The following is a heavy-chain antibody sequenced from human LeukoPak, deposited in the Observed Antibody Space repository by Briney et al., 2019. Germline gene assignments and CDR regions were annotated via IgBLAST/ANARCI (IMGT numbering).Heavy chain of an antibody. CDR1: GFTFSGYS. CDR3: ARDYYYDSSGYYEYYFDY. D-gene: IGHD3-22*01. CDR2: MPYDGNNK. V-gene: IGHV3-30*02. J-gene: IGHJ4*02. Sequence: GGSLRLSCAASGFTFSGYSMNWVRQAPGKGLEWVAFMPYDGNNKYYADSVKGRFTVSRDSSKNTLYLQMNSLRAEDTAVYYCARDYYYDSSGYYEYYFDYWGQGTLVTVSS.